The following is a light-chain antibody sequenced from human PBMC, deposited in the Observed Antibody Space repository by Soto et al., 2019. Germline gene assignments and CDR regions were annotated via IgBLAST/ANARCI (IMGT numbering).Light chain of an antibody. J-gene: IGKJ1*01. Sequence: EIVLTQSPGTLSLSPGERATLSCRASQSVNPYYLAWYQQKPGQAPRLHIDSASSRATGIPDRFSGSESGTAYTVTFGSREPEDVVVCYCQCCGSLPVTFGQGTKMDI. CDR1: QSVNPYY. CDR3: QCCGSLPVT. CDR2: SAS. V-gene: IGKV3-20*01.